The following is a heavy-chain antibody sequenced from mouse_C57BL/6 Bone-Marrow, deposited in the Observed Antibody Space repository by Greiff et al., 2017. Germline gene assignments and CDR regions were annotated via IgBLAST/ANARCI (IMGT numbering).Heavy chain of an antibody. CDR2: IYPGSGNT. Sequence: QVQLQQSGPELVKPGASVKISCKASGYSFTSYYIHWVKQRPGQGLEWIGWIYPGSGNTKYNEKFKGKATLTADTSSSTAYMQLSSLTSGDSAVYYCAREGDYDWFAYWGQGTLVTVSA. J-gene: IGHJ3*01. CDR3: AREGDYDWFAY. V-gene: IGHV1-66*01. D-gene: IGHD2-4*01. CDR1: GYSFTSYY.